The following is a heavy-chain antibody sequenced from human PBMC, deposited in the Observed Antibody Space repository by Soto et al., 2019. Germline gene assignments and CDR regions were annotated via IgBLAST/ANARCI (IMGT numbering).Heavy chain of an antibody. CDR2: IYATGTT. D-gene: IGHD1-1*01. J-gene: IGHJ5*02. CDR1: GASISGFY. CDR3: VRDGTKTLRDWFDP. V-gene: IGHV4-4*07. Sequence: SETLSLTCTVSGASISGFYWSWIRKSAGKGLEWIGRIYATGTTDYNPSLKSRVMMSVGTSKKQFSLKLRSVTAADTAVYYCVRDGTKTLRDWFDPWGQGISVTVSS.